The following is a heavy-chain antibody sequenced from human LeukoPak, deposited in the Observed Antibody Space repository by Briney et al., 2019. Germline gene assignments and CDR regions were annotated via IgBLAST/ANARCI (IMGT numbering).Heavy chain of an antibody. J-gene: IGHJ5*01. CDR3: ARAAWSATSKFDS. CDR2: INPNSAGT. Sequence: ASVKVSCKASGYTFTDYYLHWSRQDPGQGLEWMGWINPNSAGTEYAQEFQGRVTMTRDTSNSTAYMELSRLRPDDTAVYYCARAAWSATSKFDSWGQGTRVIV. V-gene: IGHV1-2*02. CDR1: GYTFTDYY. D-gene: IGHD6-13*01.